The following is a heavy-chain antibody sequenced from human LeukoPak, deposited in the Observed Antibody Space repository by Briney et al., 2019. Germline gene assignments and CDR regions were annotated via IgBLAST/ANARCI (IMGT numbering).Heavy chain of an antibody. CDR1: GFTFSSYW. D-gene: IGHD6-19*01. Sequence: QPGGSLRLSCAASGFTFSSYWMSWVRQAPGKGREWVANIKQDGSEKYYVDSVKGRFTISRDNAKNSLYLQMNSLRAEDTAVYYCARDPGWEQWLNWFDPWGQGTLVTVSS. J-gene: IGHJ5*02. V-gene: IGHV3-7*01. CDR3: ARDPGWEQWLNWFDP. CDR2: IKQDGSEK.